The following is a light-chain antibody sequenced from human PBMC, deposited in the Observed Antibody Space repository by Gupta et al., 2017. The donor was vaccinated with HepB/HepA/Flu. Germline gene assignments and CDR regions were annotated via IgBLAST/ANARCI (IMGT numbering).Light chain of an antibody. Sequence: DIQMTQSPSTLSASVGDRVTITCRASQSISSWLDWYQQKPGKAPKLLIYKASNLQSGVPSRFSGSGSGTEFTLTISSLQPDDFATYYCQQYQSYSHITFGQGTRLEIK. CDR2: KAS. J-gene: IGKJ5*01. CDR1: QSISSW. V-gene: IGKV1-5*03. CDR3: QQYQSYSHIT.